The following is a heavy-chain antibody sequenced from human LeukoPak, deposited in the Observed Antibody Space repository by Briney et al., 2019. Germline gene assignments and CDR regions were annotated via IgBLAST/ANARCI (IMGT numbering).Heavy chain of an antibody. Sequence: SETLSLTCAVYGGSFSGYYWSWIRQPPGKGLEWIGEINHSGSTNYNPSPKSRVTISVDTSKNQFSLKLSSVTAADTAVYYCARGRCSSTSFYGRLGSSWGDYYYYGMDVWGQGTTVTVSS. D-gene: IGHD2-2*01. J-gene: IGHJ6*02. V-gene: IGHV4-34*01. CDR1: GGSFSGYY. CDR2: INHSGST. CDR3: ARGRCSSTSFYGRLGSSWGDYYYYGMDV.